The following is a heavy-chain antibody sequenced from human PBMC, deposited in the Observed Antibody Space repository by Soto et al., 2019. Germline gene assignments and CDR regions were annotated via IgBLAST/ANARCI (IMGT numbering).Heavy chain of an antibody. V-gene: IGHV3-30*18. CDR2: ISYDGSNK. Sequence: QVQLVESGGGVVQPGRSLRLSCAASGFTFSSYGMHWVRQAPGKGLEWVAVISYDGSNKYYADSVKGRFTISRDNSKNTLYLQMNSLRAEDTAVYYCAKDCARIVATIIPGYFDYWGQGTLVTVSS. D-gene: IGHD5-12*01. CDR1: GFTFSSYG. J-gene: IGHJ4*02. CDR3: AKDCARIVATIIPGYFDY.